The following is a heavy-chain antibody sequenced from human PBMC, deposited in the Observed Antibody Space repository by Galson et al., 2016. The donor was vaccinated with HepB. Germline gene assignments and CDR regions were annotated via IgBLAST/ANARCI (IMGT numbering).Heavy chain of an antibody. CDR1: GFTFSDYG. J-gene: IGHJ3*02. V-gene: IGHV3-30*18. D-gene: IGHD3-16*02. CDR3: AKGETPVGGVIVDAFDI. CDR2: ISYDGINK. Sequence: SLRLSCAASGFTFSDYGMPWVRQAPGKGLEWVAVISYDGINKYYADSVKGRFTISRDNSKNTLYLQMNSLRAEDTAVYHCAKGETPVGGVIVDAFDIWGQGTMVTVSS.